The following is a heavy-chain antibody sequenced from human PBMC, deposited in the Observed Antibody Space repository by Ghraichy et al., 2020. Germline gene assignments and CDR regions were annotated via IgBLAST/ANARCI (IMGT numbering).Heavy chain of an antibody. Sequence: GSLRLSCAASGFSFSRYTMNWVRQAPGKGLEWVSSISSSRSYIYYAGSVKGRFTISRDNDKNSLYLQMNSLRAEDTAVYYCVRDASLPGYSYGRPLYGMDVWGQGTTVTVSS. V-gene: IGHV3-21*01. CDR2: ISSSRSYI. J-gene: IGHJ6*01. D-gene: IGHD5-18*01. CDR3: VRDASLPGYSYGRPLYGMDV. CDR1: GFSFSRYT.